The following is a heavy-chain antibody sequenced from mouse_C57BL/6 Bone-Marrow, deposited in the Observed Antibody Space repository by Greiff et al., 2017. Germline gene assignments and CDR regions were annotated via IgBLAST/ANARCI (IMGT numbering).Heavy chain of an antibody. CDR2: ISSGGSYT. CDR3: ARHYFDY. J-gene: IGHJ2*01. V-gene: IGHV5-6*01. Sequence: EVKLMESGGDLVKPGGSLKLSCAASGFTFSSYGMSWVRQTPDKRLEWVATISSGGSYTYSPDSVKGRFTISRDNAKNTLYLQMSSLKSEDTAMYYCARHYFDYWGQGTTLTVSS. CDR1: GFTFSSYG.